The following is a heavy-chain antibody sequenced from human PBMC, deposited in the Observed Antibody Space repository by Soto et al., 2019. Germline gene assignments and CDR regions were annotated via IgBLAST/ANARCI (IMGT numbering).Heavy chain of an antibody. J-gene: IGHJ4*02. Sequence: PGGSLRLSCAASGFSFSSYAMSWVRQAPGKGLEWVSAISGSGGSTYYADSVKGRFTISRDNSKNTLYLQMNSLRAEDTAVYYCAKDGSYSSGWSQDYDYWGQGTLVTVSS. CDR2: ISGSGGST. CDR3: AKDGSYSSGWSQDYDY. V-gene: IGHV3-23*01. CDR1: GFSFSSYA. D-gene: IGHD6-19*01.